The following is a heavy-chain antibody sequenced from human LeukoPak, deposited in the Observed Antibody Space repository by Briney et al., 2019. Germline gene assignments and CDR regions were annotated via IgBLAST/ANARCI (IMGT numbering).Heavy chain of an antibody. CDR3: ARDSIAVAGIEPDY. CDR2: ISAYNGDT. CDR1: GYTFTSYG. V-gene: IGHV1-18*01. Sequence: ASVKVSCKASGYTFTSYGISWVRQAPGQGLEWMGWISAYNGDTNYAQKLQGRVTMTTDISTSTAYMELRSLRSDDTAVYYCARDSIAVAGIEPDYWGQGTLVTVSS. D-gene: IGHD6-19*01. J-gene: IGHJ4*02.